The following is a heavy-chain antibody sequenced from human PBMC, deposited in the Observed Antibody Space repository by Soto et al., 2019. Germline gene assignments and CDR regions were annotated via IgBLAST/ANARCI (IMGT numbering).Heavy chain of an antibody. CDR3: ARVMTTFGVVSKGPDH. CDR1: GYPFTTYG. Sequence: QVQLVQSGDEVKKPGASVKVSCKASGYPFTTYGITWVRQAPGQGLELMGWISTYNGNTNYAQSLQGRVTMTRETSSTTAYMELRSLRSDDTAVYYCARVMTTFGVVSKGPDHWGQGTLVTVSS. J-gene: IGHJ4*02. CDR2: ISTYNGNT. D-gene: IGHD3-3*01. V-gene: IGHV1-18*04.